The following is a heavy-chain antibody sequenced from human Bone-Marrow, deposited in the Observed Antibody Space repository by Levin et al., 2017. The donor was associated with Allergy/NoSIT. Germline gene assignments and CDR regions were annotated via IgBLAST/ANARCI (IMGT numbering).Heavy chain of an antibody. V-gene: IGHV3-23*01. CDR2: VSGSGDQT. CDR3: AKGGVAAPPFY. J-gene: IGHJ4*02. D-gene: IGHD3-10*01. Sequence: PGGSLRLSCAASKFIFKNYAMAWLRQAPGQGLEWVSAVSGSGDQTYHADPVRGRFTISRDNSKDTLFLQMNNLRAEDTAVYFCAKGGVAAPPFYWGQGTLVTVSS. CDR1: KFIFKNYA.